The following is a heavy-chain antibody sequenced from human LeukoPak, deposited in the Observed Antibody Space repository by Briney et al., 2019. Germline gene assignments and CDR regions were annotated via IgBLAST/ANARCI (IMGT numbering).Heavy chain of an antibody. V-gene: IGHV3-9*01. Sequence: PGRSLRLSCAASGFTFDDYAMHWVRHAPGKGLEWVSGISWNSGSMDYADSVKGRFTVSRDNAKNSLYLQMNSLRAEDTALYYCAKADSSSWYPYNWFDPWGQGTLVTVSS. CDR2: ISWNSGSM. J-gene: IGHJ5*02. CDR3: AKADSSSWYPYNWFDP. D-gene: IGHD6-13*01. CDR1: GFTFDDYA.